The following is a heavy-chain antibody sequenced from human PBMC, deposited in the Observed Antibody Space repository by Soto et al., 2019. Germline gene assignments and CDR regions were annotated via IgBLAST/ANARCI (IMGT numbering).Heavy chain of an antibody. Sequence: SETLSLTCAVYGGSFSGYYWSWIRQPPGKGLEWIGEINHSGSTNYNPSLKGRVTISVDTSKNQFSLKLSSVTAADTAVYYCARRKYSGYTIEREIPFDYWGQGTLVTVSS. CDR3: ARRKYSGYTIEREIPFDY. D-gene: IGHD5-12*01. V-gene: IGHV4-34*01. J-gene: IGHJ4*02. CDR1: GGSFSGYY. CDR2: INHSGST.